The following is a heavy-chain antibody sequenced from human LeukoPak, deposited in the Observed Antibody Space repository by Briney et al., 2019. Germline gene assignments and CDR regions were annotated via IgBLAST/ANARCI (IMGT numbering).Heavy chain of an antibody. CDR2: INSDGSST. CDR3: ARVHGYVSVAFEY. Sequence: PGGSLRLSCAASGFTFNNYWMHWVRQAPGKGLVWVSHINSDGSSTTYADSVKGRFTISRDNAKNTLYLQMNSLRAEDTAVYYCARVHGYVSVAFEYWGQGGLGTVSS. D-gene: IGHD5/OR15-5a*01. CDR1: GFTFNNYW. J-gene: IGHJ4*02. V-gene: IGHV3-74*03.